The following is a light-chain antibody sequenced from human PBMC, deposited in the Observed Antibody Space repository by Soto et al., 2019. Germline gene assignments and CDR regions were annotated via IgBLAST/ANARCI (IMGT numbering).Light chain of an antibody. Sequence: VMTQSPATLSVSPGERATLSCRASQSVSSNLAWYQQKPGQAPRLLIYDASNRATGIPARFSGSGSGTDFTLTISSLEPEDFAVYYCQQRSSWPPTITFGQGTRLEIK. CDR1: QSVSSN. V-gene: IGKV3-11*01. CDR2: DAS. J-gene: IGKJ5*01. CDR3: QQRSSWPPTIT.